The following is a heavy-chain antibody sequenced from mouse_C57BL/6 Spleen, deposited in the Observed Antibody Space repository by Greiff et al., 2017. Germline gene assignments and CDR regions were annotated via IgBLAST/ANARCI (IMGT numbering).Heavy chain of an antibody. CDR1: GFNINDYY. Sequence: EVQLQQPGAELVKPGASVKLSCTASGFNINDYYMPWVKQRTEQGLEWIGKIDPEDGDTKYAPHFKGKATITADTPSNTAYLQLSSLTSEYTSVYYCATGIVAGFAYWGQGTLVTVAA. CDR3: ATGIVAGFAY. J-gene: IGHJ3*01. CDR2: IDPEDGDT. D-gene: IGHD1-1*01. V-gene: IGHV14-2*01.